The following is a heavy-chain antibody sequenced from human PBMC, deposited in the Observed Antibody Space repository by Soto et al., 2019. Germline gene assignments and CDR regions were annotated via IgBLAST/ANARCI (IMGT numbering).Heavy chain of an antibody. CDR3: ASEPRLLIWFGELHD. J-gene: IGHJ4*02. CDR2: IYYNGTT. D-gene: IGHD3-10*01. V-gene: IGHV4-31*03. Sequence: PSETLSLTCTVSGGSISSPNFYWSWIRQHPGKGLEWIGHIYYNGTTYYNPTLKSRVSISVDTSKNQFSLKLSSVTAADTAVYYCASEPRLLIWFGELHDWSRGTLVTVSS. CDR1: GGSISSPNFY.